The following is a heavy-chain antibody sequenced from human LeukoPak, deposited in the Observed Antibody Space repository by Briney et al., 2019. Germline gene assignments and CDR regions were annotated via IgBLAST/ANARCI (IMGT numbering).Heavy chain of an antibody. CDR3: VRGLVSNDAFDI. J-gene: IGHJ3*02. D-gene: IGHD3/OR15-3a*01. Sequence: PGGSLRLSCAASGFTFSSYAMSWVRQAPGTGLEWVSAISGSGGSTYYADSVKGRFTISRDNSKNTLYLQMNSLRAEDTAVYYCVRGLVSNDAFDIWGQGTMVTVSS. CDR1: GFTFSSYA. V-gene: IGHV3-23*01. CDR2: ISGSGGST.